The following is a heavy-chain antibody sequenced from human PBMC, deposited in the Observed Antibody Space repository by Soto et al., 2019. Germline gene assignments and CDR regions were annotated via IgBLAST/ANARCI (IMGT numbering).Heavy chain of an antibody. J-gene: IGHJ4*02. V-gene: IGHV3-23*01. CDR3: AKGAARYFDY. CDR2: ISGGIGST. CDR1: GFSFGTYA. Sequence: EVQLLESGGGLVQPGGSLRLSCVASGFSFGTYAMTWVRQVPGKGLEWVSTISGGIGSTFYADSVKGRFTISRDISKKMLFLHMNGLRGEDTGTYYSAKGAARYFDYWGRGTLVTASS. D-gene: IGHD1-26*01.